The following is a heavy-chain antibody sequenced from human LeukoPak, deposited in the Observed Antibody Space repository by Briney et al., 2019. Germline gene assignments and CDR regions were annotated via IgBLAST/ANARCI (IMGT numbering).Heavy chain of an antibody. D-gene: IGHD5-18*01. J-gene: IGHJ4*02. CDR3: AKSSYSIFDY. CDR1: GGSISSYS. Sequence: SETLSLTCTVSGGSISSYSWSWIRQPPGKGLEWIGYISYSGSTNNNPSLKSRVTISVDTSKNQFSLKLSSVTAADTAVYYCAKSSYSIFDYWGQGTLVTVSS. CDR2: ISYSGST. V-gene: IGHV4-59*08.